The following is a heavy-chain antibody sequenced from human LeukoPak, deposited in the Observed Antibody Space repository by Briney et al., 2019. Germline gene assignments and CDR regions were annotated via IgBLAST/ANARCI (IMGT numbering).Heavy chain of an antibody. CDR2: INHSGST. D-gene: IGHD6-19*01. J-gene: IGHJ4*02. CDR1: GGSFSGYY. Sequence: SETLSLTCAVYGGSFSGYYWSWIRQPPGKGLEWIGEINHSGSTNYNPSLKSRVTISVDTSKNQFSLKLSSVTAADTAVYYCASLSVAGTLDYWGQGTLVTVSS. V-gene: IGHV4-34*01. CDR3: ASLSVAGTLDY.